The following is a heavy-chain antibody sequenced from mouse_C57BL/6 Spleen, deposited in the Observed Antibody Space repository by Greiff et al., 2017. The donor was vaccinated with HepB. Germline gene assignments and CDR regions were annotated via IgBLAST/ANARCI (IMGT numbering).Heavy chain of an antibody. CDR3: ASSLYDYDGWFAY. V-gene: IGHV1-82*01. CDR2: IYPGDGDT. CDR1: GYAFSSSW. Sequence: QVQLKESGPELVKPGASVKISCKASGYAFSSSWMNWVKQRPGKGLEWIGRIYPGDGDTNYNGKFKGKATLTADKSSSTAYMQLSSLTSEDSAVYFCASSLYDYDGWFAYWGQGTLVTVSA. D-gene: IGHD2-4*01. J-gene: IGHJ3*01.